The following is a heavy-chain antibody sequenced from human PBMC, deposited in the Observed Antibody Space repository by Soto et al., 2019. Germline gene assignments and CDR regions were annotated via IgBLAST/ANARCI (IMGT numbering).Heavy chain of an antibody. Sequence: LSLTCTVSGGSISSGDYYWSWIRQVPGKGLEWIGYIYYSGSTYYNPSLKSRVAMSVDTSKNQFSLKLSSVTAADTAMYYCAGEGRIAAAGRFDYWGQGTLVTVSS. D-gene: IGHD6-13*01. CDR2: IYYSGST. CDR3: AGEGRIAAAGRFDY. V-gene: IGHV4-31*03. J-gene: IGHJ4*02. CDR1: GGSISSGDYY.